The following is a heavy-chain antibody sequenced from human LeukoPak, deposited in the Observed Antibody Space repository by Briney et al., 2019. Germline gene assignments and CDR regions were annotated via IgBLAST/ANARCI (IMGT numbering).Heavy chain of an antibody. J-gene: IGHJ4*02. D-gene: IGHD3-10*01. CDR2: IYTSGST. CDR3: TKGRGI. CDR1: GGSISSTSYD. Sequence: SETLSLTCSVSGGSISSTSYDWYWIRQPAGKGLEWIGHIYTSGSTNYNPSLKSRVTISVDTSKNQFSLKLTSVTAADTAVYYCTKGRGIWGQGTLVTVSS. V-gene: IGHV4-61*09.